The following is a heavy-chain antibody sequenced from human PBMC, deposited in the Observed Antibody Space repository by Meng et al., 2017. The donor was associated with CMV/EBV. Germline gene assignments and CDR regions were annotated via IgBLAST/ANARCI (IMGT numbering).Heavy chain of an antibody. CDR3: AGGDRTIFGVVIAYGMDV. J-gene: IGHJ6*02. V-gene: IGHV4-30-4*08. CDR2: IYYSGST. CDR1: GGSISSGDYY. D-gene: IGHD3-3*01. Sequence: LRLSCTVSGGSISSGDYYWSWIRQPPGKGLEWIGYIYYSGSTYYNPSLKSRVTISVDTSKNQFSLKLSSVTAADTAVYYCAGGDRTIFGVVIAYGMDVWGQGTTVTVSS.